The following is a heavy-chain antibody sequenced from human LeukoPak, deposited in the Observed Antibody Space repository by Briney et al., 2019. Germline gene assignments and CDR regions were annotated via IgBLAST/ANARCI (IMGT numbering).Heavy chain of an antibody. CDR2: ISGDGGST. CDR1: GFTFDDYA. D-gene: IGHD2-2*01. CDR3: AKDLGGSCLDY. J-gene: IGHJ4*02. V-gene: IGHV3-43*02. Sequence: GGSLRLSCAASGFTFDDYAMHWVRQAPGKCLEWVSLISGDGGSTSYADSVKGRFTISRDSSKNSLYLQMNSLRTEDTAFYYCAKDLGGSCLDYWGQGALVTVSS.